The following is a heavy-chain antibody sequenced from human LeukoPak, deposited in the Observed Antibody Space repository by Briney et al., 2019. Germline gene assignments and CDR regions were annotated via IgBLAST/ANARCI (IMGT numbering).Heavy chain of an antibody. CDR1: EFTFRNYA. V-gene: IGHV3-23*01. D-gene: IGHD3-22*01. CDR2: ISGSGGSI. Sequence: GGSLRLSCAASEFTFRNYAMSWVRQAPGKGLEWVSGISGSGGSIHYADSVKGRFTISRDNSKNTLYLQMNSLRAEDTAVYYCARDYGSSGYYFDYWGQGTLVTVSS. CDR3: ARDYGSSGYYFDY. J-gene: IGHJ4*02.